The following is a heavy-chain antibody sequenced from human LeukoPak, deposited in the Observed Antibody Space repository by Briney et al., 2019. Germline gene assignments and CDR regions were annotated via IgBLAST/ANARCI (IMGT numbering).Heavy chain of an antibody. D-gene: IGHD5-12*01. V-gene: IGHV3-11*04. CDR1: GFTFSNYY. CDR2: ISSGGSTI. CDR3: ARDRIVATILFDY. Sequence: GGSLRLSCAASGFTFSNYYMSWIRQAPGKGLEWVSNISSGGSTIYYADSVKGRFTISGDNAKNSLYLQMNSLRAEDTAVYYCARDRIVATILFDYWGQGTLVTVSS. J-gene: IGHJ4*02.